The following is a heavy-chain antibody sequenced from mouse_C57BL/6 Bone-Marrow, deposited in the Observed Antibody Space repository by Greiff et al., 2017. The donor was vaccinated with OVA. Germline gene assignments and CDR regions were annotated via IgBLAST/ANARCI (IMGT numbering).Heavy chain of an antibody. Sequence: VQLQQSGAELVRPGASVTLSCKASGYTFTDYEMHWVKQTPVHGLEWIGAIDPETGGTAYNQKFKGKAILTADKSSSTAYMELRSLTSEDSAVYYCTRGRLGDYWGQGTSVTVAS. CDR3: TRGRLGDY. J-gene: IGHJ4*01. V-gene: IGHV1-15*01. CDR2: IDPETGGT. CDR1: GYTFTDYE.